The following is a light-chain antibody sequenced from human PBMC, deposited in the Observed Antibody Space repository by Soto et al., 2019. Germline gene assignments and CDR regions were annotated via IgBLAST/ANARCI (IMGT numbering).Light chain of an antibody. V-gene: IGKV1-39*01. CDR1: QSISSY. CDR3: QQSYSTPWT. J-gene: IGKJ1*01. CDR2: AAS. Sequence: DIQMTQSPSSLSASVGDRVTITCRASQSISSYLNWYQQKPGKAPKLLIYAASSLQSGVPSRFSGSGSGTDFTLTISSLQPEDFATYYCQQSYSTPWTFGQGTQGGYQ.